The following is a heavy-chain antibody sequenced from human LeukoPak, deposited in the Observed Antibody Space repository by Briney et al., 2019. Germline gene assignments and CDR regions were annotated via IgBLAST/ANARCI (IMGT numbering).Heavy chain of an antibody. J-gene: IGHJ3*02. D-gene: IGHD2-21*01. V-gene: IGHV4-38-2*02. Sequence: SETLSLTCTASGYSISSGYYWGWIRQPPGKGLEWIGSIYHSGSTYYNPSLKSRVTISVDTSKNQFSLKLSSVTAADTAVCYCAGRTLAYCGGDCYSDAFDIWGQGTMVTVSS. CDR3: AGRTLAYCGGDCYSDAFDI. CDR2: IYHSGST. CDR1: GYSISSGYY.